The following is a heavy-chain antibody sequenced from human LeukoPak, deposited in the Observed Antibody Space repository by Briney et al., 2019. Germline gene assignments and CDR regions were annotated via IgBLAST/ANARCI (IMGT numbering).Heavy chain of an antibody. D-gene: IGHD6-19*01. J-gene: IGHJ4*02. V-gene: IGHV4-39*01. CDR3: ARHGRYLSWLDFFDC. CDR2: MYPSGST. Sequence: PSETLSPTCTVSGGAISSSSYYWGWIRQPPGKGLEWIGSMYPSGSTYYNPSLKSRVTISVDTSKNQFSLKLNSVTAADTAVYYCARHGRYLSWLDFFDCWGQGTLVTVSS. CDR1: GGAISSSSYY.